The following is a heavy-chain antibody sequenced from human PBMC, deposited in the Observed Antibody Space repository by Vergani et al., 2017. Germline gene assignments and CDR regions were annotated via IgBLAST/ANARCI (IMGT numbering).Heavy chain of an antibody. D-gene: IGHD3-16*01. CDR3: ARHDRKTYTATMGWYDY. V-gene: IGHV4-61*02. Sequence: QVQLQESGPGLVKPSQTLSLTCTVSGGSFSTGGQSWTWLRQSAGKGLEWIGRIYTSGATNYNPSLRSRAIISVDASKKQFSLKLSSVTAADTALYFCARHDRKTYTATMGWYDYWGQGILVTVSS. CDR1: GGSFSTGGQS. CDR2: IYTSGAT. J-gene: IGHJ4*02.